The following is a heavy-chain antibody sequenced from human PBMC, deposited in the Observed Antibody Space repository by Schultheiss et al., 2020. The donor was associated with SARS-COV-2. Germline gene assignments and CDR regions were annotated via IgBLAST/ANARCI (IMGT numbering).Heavy chain of an antibody. V-gene: IGHV1-69*13. CDR1: GYTFTGYY. CDR2: IIPIFGTA. Sequence: SVKVSCKASGYTFTGYYMHWVRQAPGQGLEWMGGIIPIFGTANYAQKFQGRVTITADESTSTAYMELSSLRSEDTAVYYCVKDKVGATGYWGQGALVTVSS. CDR3: VKDKVGATGY. D-gene: IGHD1-26*01. J-gene: IGHJ4*02.